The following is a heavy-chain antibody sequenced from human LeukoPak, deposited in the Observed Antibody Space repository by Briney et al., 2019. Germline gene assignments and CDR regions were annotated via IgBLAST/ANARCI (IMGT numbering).Heavy chain of an antibody. CDR2: IYHSGTT. D-gene: IGHD6-13*01. CDR3: ARGEQLFDY. V-gene: IGHV4-34*01. CDR1: GGSFSGYY. Sequence: SETLSLTCAVYGGSFSGYYWSWIRQPPGKGLEWIGEIYHSGTTNYNPSLKSRVTISVDTSKNQFSLKLSSVTAADTAVYYCARGEQLFDYWGQGTLVTVSS. J-gene: IGHJ4*02.